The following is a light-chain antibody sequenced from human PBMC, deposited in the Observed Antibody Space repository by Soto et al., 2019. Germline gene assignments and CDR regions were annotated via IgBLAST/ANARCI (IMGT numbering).Light chain of an antibody. V-gene: IGLV1-44*01. CDR3: AAWDDTQTGV. CDR1: TSNIGSNT. Sequence: QPVLTQPPSASGTPGQRVTISCSGSTSNIGSNTVNWYQQLPGTAPKLLIYSNNQRPSGVPDRFSGSKSGTSASLAISGLQSEDEADYYCAAWDDTQTGVFGGGTKLTVL. CDR2: SNN. J-gene: IGLJ2*01.